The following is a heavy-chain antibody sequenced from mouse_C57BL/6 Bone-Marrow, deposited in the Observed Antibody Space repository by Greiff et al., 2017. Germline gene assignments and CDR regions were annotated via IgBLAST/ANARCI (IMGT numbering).Heavy chain of an antibody. Sequence: GKLVESGGGLVKPGGSLKLSCAASGFTFSSYAMSWVRQTPEKRLEWVATISDGGSYTYYPDNVKGRFTISRDNAKNNLYLQMSHLKSEDTAMYYCARDWDYYGSSYDYFDYWGQGTTLTVSS. D-gene: IGHD1-1*01. CDR3: ARDWDYYGSSYDYFDY. CDR2: ISDGGSYT. CDR1: GFTFSSYA. J-gene: IGHJ2*01. V-gene: IGHV5-4*01.